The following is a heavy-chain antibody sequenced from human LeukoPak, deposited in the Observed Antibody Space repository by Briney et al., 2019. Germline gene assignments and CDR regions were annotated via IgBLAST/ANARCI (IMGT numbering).Heavy chain of an antibody. J-gene: IGHJ4*02. CDR3: ARHLYCSGGSCPNFDY. CDR1: GYSFTSYW. CDR2: IYPGDSDT. Sequence: GESLKISCKGSGYSFTSYWIGWVRQMPGKGLEWMEIIYPGDSDTRYSPSFQGQVTISADKSISTAYLQWSSLKASDTAMYYCARHLYCSGGSCPNFDYWGQGTLVTVSS. V-gene: IGHV5-51*01. D-gene: IGHD2-15*01.